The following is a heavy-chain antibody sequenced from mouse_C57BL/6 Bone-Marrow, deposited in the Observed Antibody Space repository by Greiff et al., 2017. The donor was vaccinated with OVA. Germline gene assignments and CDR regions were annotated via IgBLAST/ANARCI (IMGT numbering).Heavy chain of an antibody. CDR2: ISSGGDYI. Sequence: EVKLVESGAGLVKPGGSLKLSCAASGFTFSSYAMSWVRQTPEKRLEWVAYISSGGDYIYYADTVKGRFTISRDNARNTLYLQMSSLKSEDTAMYYCTRERDYDVGAWFAYWGQGTLVTVSA. V-gene: IGHV5-9-1*02. CDR3: TRERDYDVGAWFAY. CDR1: GFTFSSYA. D-gene: IGHD2-4*01. J-gene: IGHJ3*01.